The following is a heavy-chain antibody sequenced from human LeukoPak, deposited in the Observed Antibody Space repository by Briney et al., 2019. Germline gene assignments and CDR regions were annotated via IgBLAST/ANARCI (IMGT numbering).Heavy chain of an antibody. CDR2: IYTGGNT. CDR1: GVSVMNNF. J-gene: IGHJ5*02. D-gene: IGHD3/OR15-3a*01. Sequence: SETLSLTCTVSGVSVMNNFWAWIRQPAGKGLEWVGRIYTGGNTNYNPSLKGRVTISVDTSKNQFSLNLTSVTAADTAIYYCARDHGLLRALDPWGQGTLVTVSS. V-gene: IGHV4-4*07. CDR3: ARDHGLLRALDP.